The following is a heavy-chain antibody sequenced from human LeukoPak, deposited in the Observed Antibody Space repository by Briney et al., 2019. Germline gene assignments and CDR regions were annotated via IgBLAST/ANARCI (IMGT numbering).Heavy chain of an antibody. CDR2: IYSDGSST. CDR3: ARTFYGSGSYPGY. Sequence: GGSLRLSCAAAGFAFSGYWMHWGRQAPGKGLGWVSRIYSDGSSTSYADSVKGRFTISRDNAKNTLYLQMNSLRAEDTAVYYCARTFYGSGSYPGYWGQGTLVTVSS. D-gene: IGHD3-10*01. J-gene: IGHJ4*02. CDR1: GFAFSGYW. V-gene: IGHV3-74*01.